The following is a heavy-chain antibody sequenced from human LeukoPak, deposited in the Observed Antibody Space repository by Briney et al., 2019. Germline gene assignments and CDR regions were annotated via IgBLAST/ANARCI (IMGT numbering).Heavy chain of an antibody. J-gene: IGHJ6*03. Sequence: GGSLRLSCAASGFTISGSWMTWVRQAPGKGLVWVSRINKDGSSSNYADSVKSRFTISRDNAKNSLYLQMNSLRAEDTAVYYCARDYGDPNYYYYMDVWGKGTTVTVSS. CDR3: ARDYGDPNYYYYMDV. D-gene: IGHD4-17*01. V-gene: IGHV3-74*01. CDR2: INKDGSSS. CDR1: GFTISGSW.